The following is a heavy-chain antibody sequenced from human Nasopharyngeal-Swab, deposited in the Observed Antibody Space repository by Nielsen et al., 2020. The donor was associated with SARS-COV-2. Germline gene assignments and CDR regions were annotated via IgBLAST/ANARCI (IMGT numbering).Heavy chain of an antibody. CDR3: ARAGRVGDAYTGLDV. CDR1: GGSFNGFY. V-gene: IGHV4-34*01. D-gene: IGHD5-24*01. CDR2: INHNERT. J-gene: IGHJ6*02. Sequence: SETLSLTCSVSGGSFNGFYWNWIRQPPGKGLEWIGEINHNERTNYNPSLKSRVTMSVDTSTNQVSLKLNSLTATDTAVYYCARAGRVGDAYTGLDVWGQGTTVTVPS.